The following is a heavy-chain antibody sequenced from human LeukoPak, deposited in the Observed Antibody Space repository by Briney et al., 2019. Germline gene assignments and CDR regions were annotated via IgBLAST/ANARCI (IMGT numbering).Heavy chain of an antibody. CDR3: ARAVRDRGVILPWFDP. V-gene: IGHV4-39*07. CDR2: IYYSGST. J-gene: IGHJ5*02. D-gene: IGHD3-10*01. Sequence: SETLSLTCTVSGGSISSSSYYWGWIRQPPGKGLEWIGSIYYSGSTYYNPSLKSRVTISVDTSKNQFSLKLSSVIAADTAVYYCARAVRDRGVILPWFDPWGQGTLVTVSS. CDR1: GGSISSSSYY.